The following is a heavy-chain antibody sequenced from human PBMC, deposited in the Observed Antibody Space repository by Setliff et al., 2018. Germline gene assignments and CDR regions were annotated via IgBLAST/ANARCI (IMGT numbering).Heavy chain of an antibody. CDR3: ARAHCIGGYCYYGYFQY. J-gene: IGHJ1*01. V-gene: IGHV1-69*13. CDR2: IIPAFTTA. D-gene: IGHD2-21*02. CDR1: GDIFSRYV. Sequence: GASVKVSCKASGDIFSRYVITWVRQAPGQGLELMGGIIPAFTTANYAPNFHDRLRITADESTSTAYMELGSLRSEDTAVYFCARAHCIGGYCYYGYFQYWGQGTLVTVSS.